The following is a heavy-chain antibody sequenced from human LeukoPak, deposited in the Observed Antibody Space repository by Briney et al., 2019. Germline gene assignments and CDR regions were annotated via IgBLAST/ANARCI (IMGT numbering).Heavy chain of an antibody. Sequence: PGGSLRLSCAASGFTFSNAWMSWVRQAPGKGLEWVGRIKSKTDGGTTDYAAPVKGRFTISRDDSKNTLYLQMNSLKTEDTAVYYCTTDLGFGPGWDLDYWGQGTLVTVSS. CDR3: TTDLGFGPGWDLDY. CDR2: IKSKTDGGTT. V-gene: IGHV3-15*01. J-gene: IGHJ4*02. CDR1: GFTFSNAW. D-gene: IGHD1-1*01.